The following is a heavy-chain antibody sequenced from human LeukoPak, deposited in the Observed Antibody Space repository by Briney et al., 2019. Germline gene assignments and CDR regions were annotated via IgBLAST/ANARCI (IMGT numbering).Heavy chain of an antibody. Sequence: SSETLSLTCTVSGGSISSYYWSWIRQPAGKGLEWIGRIYTSGSTNYNPSLKSRVTMSVDTSKNQFSLKLSSVTAADTAVYYCARALRRSYPGAFDIWGQGTMVTVSS. V-gene: IGHV4-4*07. D-gene: IGHD3-10*01. CDR3: ARALRRSYPGAFDI. CDR1: GGSISSYY. J-gene: IGHJ3*02. CDR2: IYTSGST.